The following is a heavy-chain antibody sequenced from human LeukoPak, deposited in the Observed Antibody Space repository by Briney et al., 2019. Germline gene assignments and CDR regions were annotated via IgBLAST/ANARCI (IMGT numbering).Heavy chain of an antibody. CDR2: INSDGSST. D-gene: IGHD5-12*01. J-gene: IGHJ4*02. CDR1: GFTFSSYW. V-gene: IGHV3-74*01. Sequence: GGSLRLSCAASGFTFSSYWMHWVRQAPGKGLVWVSRINSDGSSTSYADSVKGRFTISRDNAKNTLYLQMNSLGAEDTAVYYCARDYRATRDIDYWGQGTLVTVSS. CDR3: ARDYRATRDIDY.